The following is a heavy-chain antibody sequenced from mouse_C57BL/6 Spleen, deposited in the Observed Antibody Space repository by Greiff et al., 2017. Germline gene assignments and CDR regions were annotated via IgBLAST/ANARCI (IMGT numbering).Heavy chain of an antibody. CDR1: GYTFTSYW. Sequence: QVQLQQPGAELVKPGASVKMSCKASGYTFTSYWITWVKQRPGQGLEWIGDIYPGSGSTNYNEKFKSKATLTVDTSSSTAYMQLSSLTSEDSAVYYCAREVRAAQATSFAYWGQGTLVTVSA. CDR2: IYPGSGST. V-gene: IGHV1-55*01. D-gene: IGHD3-2*02. CDR3: AREVRAAQATSFAY. J-gene: IGHJ3*01.